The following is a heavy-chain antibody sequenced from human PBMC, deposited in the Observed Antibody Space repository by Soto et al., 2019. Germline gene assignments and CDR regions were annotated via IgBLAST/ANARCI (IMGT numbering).Heavy chain of an antibody. D-gene: IGHD2-15*01. V-gene: IGHV3-21*01. J-gene: IGHJ4*02. Sequence: GGSLRLSCAASGFTFSSYAMHWVRQAPGKGLEWVSSISSSSTYTYYAESAKGRFTISRDSAKNSLFLEMNSLRVEGTAVYYCARDRCSGGSCYSIDYWGQGTLVTVSS. CDR1: GFTFSSYA. CDR3: ARDRCSGGSCYSIDY. CDR2: ISSSSTYT.